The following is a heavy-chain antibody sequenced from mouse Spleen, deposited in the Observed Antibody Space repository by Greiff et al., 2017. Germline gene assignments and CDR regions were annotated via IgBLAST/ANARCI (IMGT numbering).Heavy chain of an antibody. CDR2: IWRGGST. V-gene: IGHV2-5*01. CDR1: GFSLTSYG. D-gene: IGHD2-4*01. Sequence: QVQLQQSGPGLVQPSQSLSITCTVSGFSLTSYGVHWVRQSPGKGLEWLGVIWRGGSTDYNAAFMSRLSITKDNSKSQVFFKMNSLQADDTAIYYCAKKMITTFYAMDYWGQGTSVTVSS. CDR3: AKKMITTFYAMDY. J-gene: IGHJ4*01.